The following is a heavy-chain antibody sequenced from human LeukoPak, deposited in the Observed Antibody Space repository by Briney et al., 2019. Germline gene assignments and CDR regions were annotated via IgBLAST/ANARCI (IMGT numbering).Heavy chain of an antibody. D-gene: IGHD2-2*01. CDR3: ARVRRGVPAAMDY. CDR2: IYYSGST. CDR1: GGSISSINYY. J-gene: IGHJ4*02. Sequence: SETLSLTCTVSGGSISSINYYWGWIRQPPGKGLEWIGSIYYSGSTYYNPSLKSRVTMSVDTSKNQFSLKLSSVTAADTAVYYCARVRRGVPAAMDYWGQGTLVTVSS. V-gene: IGHV4-39*07.